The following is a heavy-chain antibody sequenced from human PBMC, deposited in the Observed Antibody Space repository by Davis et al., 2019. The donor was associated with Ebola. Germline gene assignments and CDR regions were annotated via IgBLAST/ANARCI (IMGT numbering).Heavy chain of an antibody. Sequence: GESLKISCAASGFTFSSYAMRWVRQSPWQGLEWVSAISGSGGSKYYADPVKGRFTISRDNDKNSLYLQMNSLRDEDTAVYYCARDRLIGFLQWPLGMDVWGQGTTVTVSS. D-gene: IGHD3-3*02. V-gene: IGHV3-23*01. CDR2: ISGSGGSK. J-gene: IGHJ6*01. CDR3: ARDRLIGFLQWPLGMDV. CDR1: GFTFSSYA.